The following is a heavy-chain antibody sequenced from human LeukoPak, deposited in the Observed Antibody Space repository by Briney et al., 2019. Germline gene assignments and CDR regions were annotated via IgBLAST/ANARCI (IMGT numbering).Heavy chain of an antibody. J-gene: IGHJ4*02. D-gene: IGHD4-17*01. V-gene: IGHV1-18*01. Sequence: ASEEVSCKASGYTFSIFGISWVRQAPGQGLEWMGWISAYNGNTNYAQKFQDRVTMTTDTSTSTAYMELRGLRSDDTAMYYCARAGATVTTHFDFWGQGTVVTVSS. CDR1: GYTFSIFG. CDR3: ARAGATVTTHFDF. CDR2: ISAYNGNT.